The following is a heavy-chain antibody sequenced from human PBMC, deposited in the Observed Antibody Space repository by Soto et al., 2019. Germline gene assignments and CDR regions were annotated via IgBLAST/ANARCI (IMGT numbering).Heavy chain of an antibody. V-gene: IGHV3-23*01. Sequence: GGSLRLSCAASGFTFGSYALTWVRQAPGKGLEWVSSVDSSGYNTYYADSVKGRFSVSRDNLKNTLFLQMNSLRPEDTAVYYCAGGIWGTYRSFDYWGHGTLVTVSS. D-gene: IGHD3-16*02. J-gene: IGHJ4*01. CDR3: AGGIWGTYRSFDY. CDR2: VDSSGYNT. CDR1: GFTFGSYA.